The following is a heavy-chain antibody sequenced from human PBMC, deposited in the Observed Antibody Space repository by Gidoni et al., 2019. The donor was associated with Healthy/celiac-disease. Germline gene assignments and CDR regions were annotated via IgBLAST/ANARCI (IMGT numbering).Heavy chain of an antibody. CDR1: GFTFSSDA. CDR3: AKAVGGGGSYYAGIAY. Sequence: EVQLLESGGGLVQPGGSLRLSCAASGFTFSSDAMSWVRQAPGKGLEWVSAISGSGGSTYYADSVKGRFTFSSDNSKHTLFLQMNSLRAEDTAVYSCAKAVGGGGSYYAGIAYWGQGTLVTVSS. J-gene: IGHJ4*02. CDR2: ISGSGGST. V-gene: IGHV3-23*01. D-gene: IGHD1-26*01.